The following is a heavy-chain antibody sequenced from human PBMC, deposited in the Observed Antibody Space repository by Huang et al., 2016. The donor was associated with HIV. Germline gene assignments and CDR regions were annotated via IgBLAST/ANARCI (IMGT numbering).Heavy chain of an antibody. CDR1: GGSFSGYY. CDR2: INHSEST. V-gene: IGHV4-34*01. Sequence: QMQLQQWGAGLLRPSETLSLTCAVYGGSFSGYYGTWIRQPPGKGLEWIGEINHSESTNYNPSLKSRVTISVDTSRNQFSLTLTSVTAADTAVYYCARGQGGYYYYYMDVWGKGTTVTVSS. CDR3: ARGQGGYYYYYMDV. J-gene: IGHJ6*03.